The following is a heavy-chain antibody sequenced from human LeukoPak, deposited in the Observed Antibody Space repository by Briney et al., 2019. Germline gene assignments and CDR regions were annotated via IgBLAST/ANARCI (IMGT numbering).Heavy chain of an antibody. CDR1: GFTFSSYE. CDR2: ISSSSSTI. CDR3: ARDSSKWVSWWFDP. D-gene: IGHD2-8*01. Sequence: PGGSLRLSCAASGFTFSSYEMNWVRQAPGKGLEWVSYISSSSSTIYYADSVKGRFTISRDNAKNSLYLQMNSLRAEDTAVYYCARDSSKWVSWWFDPWGQGTLVTVSS. V-gene: IGHV3-48*01. J-gene: IGHJ5*02.